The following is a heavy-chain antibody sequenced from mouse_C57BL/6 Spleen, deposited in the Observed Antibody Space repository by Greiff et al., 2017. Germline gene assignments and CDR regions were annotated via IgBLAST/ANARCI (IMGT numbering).Heavy chain of an antibody. CDR2: IDPSDSYT. Sequence: QVQLQQPGAELVMPGASVKLSCKASGYTFTSYWMHWVKQRPGQGLGWIGEIDPSDSYTNYTQKFKGKSTLTVDKSSSTAYMQLSSLTSEDSAVYYCARGDYGSSPAWFAYWGQGTLVTVSA. D-gene: IGHD1-1*01. CDR1: GYTFTSYW. CDR3: ARGDYGSSPAWFAY. V-gene: IGHV1-69*01. J-gene: IGHJ3*01.